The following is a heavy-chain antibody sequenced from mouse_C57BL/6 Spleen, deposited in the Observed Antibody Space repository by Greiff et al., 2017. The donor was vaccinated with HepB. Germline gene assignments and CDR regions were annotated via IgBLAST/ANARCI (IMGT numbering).Heavy chain of an antibody. V-gene: IGHV1-42*01. Sequence: VQLQQSGPELVKPGASVKISCKASGYSFTGYYMNWVKQSPEKSLEWIGEINPSTGGTTYNQKFKAKATLTVDKSSSTAYMQLKSLTSEDSAVYYCARWGSSGYDYWGQGTTLTVSS. J-gene: IGHJ2*01. CDR2: INPSTGGT. CDR3: ARWGSSGYDY. CDR1: GYSFTGYY. D-gene: IGHD3-2*02.